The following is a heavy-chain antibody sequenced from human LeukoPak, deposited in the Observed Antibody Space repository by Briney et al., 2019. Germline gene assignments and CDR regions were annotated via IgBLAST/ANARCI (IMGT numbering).Heavy chain of an antibody. CDR1: GFTFSTYS. CDR2: ISTGSSTI. Sequence: GGSLRLSCAASGFTFSTYSMNWVRQAPGKGLEWVSFISTGSSTIYYADSVKGRFTISRDNAKNSLYLQMNSLRDEDTAVYYCARVAEIQLWLRGAFDYWGQGALVTVSS. CDR3: ARVAEIQLWLRGAFDY. J-gene: IGHJ4*02. V-gene: IGHV3-48*02. D-gene: IGHD5-18*01.